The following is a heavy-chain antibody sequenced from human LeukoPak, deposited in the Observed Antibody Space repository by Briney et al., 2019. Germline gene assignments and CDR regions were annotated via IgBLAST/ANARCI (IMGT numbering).Heavy chain of an antibody. CDR1: GYSFTSYW. V-gene: IGHV5-51*01. CDR3: ARGVPTWIQLWEPGFDY. CDR2: IYPGDSDT. D-gene: IGHD5-18*01. Sequence: GESLKISCKGSGYSFTSYWIGWVRQVPGKGLEWMGIIYPGDSDTRYSPSFQGQVTISADKSISTAYLQWSSLKASDTAMYYCARGVPTWIQLWEPGFDYWGQGTLVTVSS. J-gene: IGHJ4*02.